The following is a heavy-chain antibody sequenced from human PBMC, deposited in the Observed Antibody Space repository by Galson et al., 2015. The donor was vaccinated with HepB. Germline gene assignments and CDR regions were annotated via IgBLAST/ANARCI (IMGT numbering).Heavy chain of an antibody. Sequence: SLRLSCAASGFTFSNYWMSWVRQAPGKGLEWVANIKQDGSEQYYVDSVKGRFTISRDNAKMSLRLQMNSLRAEDTAVYSCAREGRPDGSGNYREDAFDIWGQGTMVTVSS. CDR2: IKQDGSEQ. D-gene: IGHD3-10*01. CDR1: GFTFSNYW. CDR3: AREGRPDGSGNYREDAFDI. V-gene: IGHV3-7*03. J-gene: IGHJ3*02.